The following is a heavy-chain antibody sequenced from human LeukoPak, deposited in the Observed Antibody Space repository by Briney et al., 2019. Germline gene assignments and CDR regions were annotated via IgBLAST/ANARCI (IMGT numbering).Heavy chain of an antibody. CDR3: ARDMVRGVANDY. J-gene: IGHJ4*02. V-gene: IGHV1-2*02. D-gene: IGHD3-10*01. CDR1: GYTFTGYY. Sequence: ASVKVSCKASGYTFTGYYMHWVRQAPGQGLEWMGWINPNSGGTNYAQKFQGRVTMTRDTSISTAYMELSSLRSDDTAVYYCARDMVRGVANDYWGQGTLVTVSS. CDR2: INPNSGGT.